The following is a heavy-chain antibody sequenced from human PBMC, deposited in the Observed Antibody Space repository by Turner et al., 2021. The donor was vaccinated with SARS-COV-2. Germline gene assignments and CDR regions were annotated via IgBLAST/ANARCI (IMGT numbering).Heavy chain of an antibody. Sequence: EVQLVESGGGLVKPGGSLRLSCAASGCTFSSYSMNWVRQAPGKGLEWVSSISSSSSYIYYADSVKGRFTISRDNAKNSLYLQMNSLRAEDTAVYYCARVLRTYYYDSSGYYPGAVDYWGQGTLVTVSS. V-gene: IGHV3-21*01. CDR3: ARVLRTYYYDSSGYYPGAVDY. D-gene: IGHD3-22*01. J-gene: IGHJ4*02. CDR1: GCTFSSYS. CDR2: ISSSSSYI.